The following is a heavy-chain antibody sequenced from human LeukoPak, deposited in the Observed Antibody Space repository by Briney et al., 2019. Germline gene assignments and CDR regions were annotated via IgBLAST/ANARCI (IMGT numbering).Heavy chain of an antibody. CDR3: ARDLIPVE. V-gene: IGHV3-33*01. J-gene: IGHJ4*02. CDR1: GFPFSSYG. CDR2: IWSVGGAE. D-gene: IGHD3-16*01. Sequence: GGSLRLSCVASGFPFSSYGMHWVRQAPGKGLEWVAVIWSVGGAEYYADSVKGRFTISRDNSKNTLYLQMNSLRAEDTAVYYCARDLIPVEWGQGTLVTVSS.